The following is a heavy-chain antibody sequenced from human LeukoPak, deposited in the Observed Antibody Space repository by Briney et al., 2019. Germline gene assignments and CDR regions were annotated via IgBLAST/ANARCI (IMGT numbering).Heavy chain of an antibody. CDR2: IYYSGST. CDR1: GGSISSSSYY. CDR3: ARLSVIVGAALEYYYYYMDV. D-gene: IGHD1-26*01. V-gene: IGHV4-39*01. J-gene: IGHJ6*03. Sequence: PSETLSLTCTVSGGSISSSSYYWGWVRQPPGKRLEWIASIYYSGSTYYNPSLKSRVTISVDTSKNQVSLRLTSVTAADTAVYYCARLSVIVGAALEYYYYYMDVWGQGTTVTVSS.